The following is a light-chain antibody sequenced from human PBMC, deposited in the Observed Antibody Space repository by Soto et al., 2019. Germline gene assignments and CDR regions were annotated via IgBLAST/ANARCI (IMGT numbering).Light chain of an antibody. CDR1: SSDVGGFDH. V-gene: IGLV2-14*03. J-gene: IGLJ1*01. Sequence: QSVLTQPASVSGSPGQSITISCTGASSDVGGFDHVSWYQQHPGKVPRLLIYDVSSRPSGVSDRFSGSKSGNTASLTISGLQAEDDADYDCNTSATSNPSVFGTGTKVT. CDR2: DVS. CDR3: NTSATSNPSV.